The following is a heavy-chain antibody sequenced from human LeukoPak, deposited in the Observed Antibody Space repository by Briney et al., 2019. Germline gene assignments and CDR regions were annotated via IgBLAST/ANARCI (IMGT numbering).Heavy chain of an antibody. V-gene: IGHV1-69-2*01. CDR2: VDPEDGET. Sequence: AASVKVSCKASGYTFTDYYMHWVQQAPGKGLEWMGRVDPEDGETIYAEKFQGRVTITADTSTDTAYMELSSLRSEDTAVYYCATDLRAARPWDYWGQGTLVTVSS. CDR3: ATDLRAARPWDY. CDR1: GYTFTDYY. J-gene: IGHJ4*02. D-gene: IGHD6-6*01.